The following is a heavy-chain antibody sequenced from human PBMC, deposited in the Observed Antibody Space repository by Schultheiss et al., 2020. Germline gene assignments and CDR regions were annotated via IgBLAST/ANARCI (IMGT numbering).Heavy chain of an antibody. V-gene: IGHV4-39*01. Sequence: SETLSLTCTVSGGSISSSSYYWGWIRQPPGKGLEWIGSIYYTGTTFYNPSLKSRVTISVDTSKNQFSLKLSSVTAADTAVYYCARVSTATVSPFDYWGQGTLVTVSS. CDR1: GGSISSSSYY. D-gene: IGHD4-11*01. CDR2: IYYTGTT. J-gene: IGHJ4*02. CDR3: ARVSTATVSPFDY.